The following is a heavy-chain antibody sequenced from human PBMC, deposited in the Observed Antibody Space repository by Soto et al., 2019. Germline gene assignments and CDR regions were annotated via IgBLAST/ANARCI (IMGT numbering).Heavy chain of an antibody. CDR1: GGSFSDYA. Sequence: QVQLVQSGAEVKKPGSSVKISCKAFGGSFSDYAISWVRQAPGQGLEWMGGIIPIFGTPNYAQKFQDRVTFTAHESTNTAYMELSRLTSEETAVYYCARDRAPRGWSYLDLWGQGHQVTVSS. D-gene: IGHD2-15*01. CDR3: ARDRAPRGWSYLDL. J-gene: IGHJ4*02. CDR2: IIPIFGTP. V-gene: IGHV1-69*01.